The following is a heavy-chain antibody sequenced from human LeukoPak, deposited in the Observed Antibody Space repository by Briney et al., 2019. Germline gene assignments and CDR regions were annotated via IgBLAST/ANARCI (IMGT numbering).Heavy chain of an antibody. Sequence: GESLKISCKGSGYSFTSYWIVWVRQMPGKGLEWMGIIYPGDSDTRYSPSFQGQVTISADKSISTAYLQWSSLKASDTAMYHCARRLYYYDSSGYYPGSYFDYWGQGTLVTVSS. D-gene: IGHD3-22*01. CDR2: IYPGDSDT. CDR3: ARRLYYYDSSGYYPGSYFDY. J-gene: IGHJ4*02. CDR1: GYSFTSYW. V-gene: IGHV5-51*01.